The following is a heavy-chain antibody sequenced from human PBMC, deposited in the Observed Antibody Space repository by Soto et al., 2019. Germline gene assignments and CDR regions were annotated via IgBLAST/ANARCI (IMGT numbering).Heavy chain of an antibody. D-gene: IGHD2-2*01. J-gene: IGHJ4*02. CDR1: GFSLSTSGVG. V-gene: IGHV2-5*02. CDR2: IYWDDDE. Sequence: QITLKESGPPLVKPTQTLTLTCTYSGFSLSTSGVGVAWIRQPPGKALEWLAIIYWDDDERYSPSLKNRLTITMDTSKNQVVLTMTNMDPVDTATYYCAHRFNQNHCFDYWGQGTLVTVSS. CDR3: AHRFNQNHCFDY.